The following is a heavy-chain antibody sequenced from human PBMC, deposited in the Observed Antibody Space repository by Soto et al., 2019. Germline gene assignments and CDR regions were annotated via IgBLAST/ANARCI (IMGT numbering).Heavy chain of an antibody. CDR1: GFTFSLNW. J-gene: IGHJ5*02. V-gene: IGHV3-74*01. CDR3: ATVGTGSYNWFDP. CDR2: INRDGSTT. D-gene: IGHD1-26*01. Sequence: PGGSLRLSCAASGFTFSLNWMHWVRQAPGKGLVWVARINRDGSTTTYADSAKGRFTISRDNAKNTLYLQMNSLRAEDTAMYYCATVGTGSYNWFDPWGQGTLVTVSS.